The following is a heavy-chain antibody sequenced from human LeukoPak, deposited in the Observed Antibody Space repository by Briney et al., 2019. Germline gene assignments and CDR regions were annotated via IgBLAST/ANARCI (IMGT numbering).Heavy chain of an antibody. D-gene: IGHD3-22*01. J-gene: IGHJ5*02. Sequence: GGSLRLSCAASGFIFSSHNINWVRQAPGKGLEWVSSISSSSTYIYYADSVRGRFTISRDNAKNSLYLQMNSLRAEDTAVYYCARDRTYYYDSSGYTWGQGTLVTVSS. CDR2: ISSSSTYI. CDR1: GFIFSSHN. CDR3: ARDRTYYYDSSGYT. V-gene: IGHV3-21*01.